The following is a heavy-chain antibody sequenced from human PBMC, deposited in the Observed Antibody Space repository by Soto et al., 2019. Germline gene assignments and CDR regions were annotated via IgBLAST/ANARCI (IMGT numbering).Heavy chain of an antibody. Sequence: QVQLVQSGAEVKKPGASVKISCKASGYTFTSHAMHWVRQAPGQRLEWMGWINPGNGQTEYSQKCQGSVTINRDTSASPAYMELSSLTSDVSAVYFCASEQGAVEVNYCDYWGQGTLVTVSA. CDR3: ASEQGAVEVNYCDY. J-gene: IGHJ4*02. CDR2: INPGNGQT. V-gene: IGHV1-3*01. D-gene: IGHD3-16*01. CDR1: GYTFTSHA.